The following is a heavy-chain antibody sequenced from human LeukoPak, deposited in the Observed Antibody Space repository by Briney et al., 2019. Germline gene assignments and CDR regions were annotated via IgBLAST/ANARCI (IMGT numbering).Heavy chain of an antibody. J-gene: IGHJ6*02. CDR2: IVVSSGNT. V-gene: IGHV1-58*02. Sequence: SVKVSCKASGFTFTSSAMQWVRQARGQRLEWIGWIVVSSGNTNYAQKFQERVTITRDMSTSTAYMELSSLRSEDTAVYYCAADLNGVDTAMVHYYYYGMDVWGQGTTVTVSS. D-gene: IGHD5-18*01. CDR1: GFTFTSSA. CDR3: AADLNGVDTAMVHYYYYGMDV.